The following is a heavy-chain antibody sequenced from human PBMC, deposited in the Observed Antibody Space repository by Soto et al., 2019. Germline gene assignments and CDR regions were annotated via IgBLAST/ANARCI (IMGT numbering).Heavy chain of an antibody. CDR3: ARLDTTYYDFWSGYDY. CDR1: GGSISSYY. Sequence: SETLSLTCTVSGGSISSYYWSWIRQPPGKGLEWIGYIYYSGSTNYNPSLKSRVTISVDTSKNQFSLKLSSVTAADTAVYYCARLDTTYYDFWSGYDYWGQGTLVTVSS. CDR2: IYYSGST. J-gene: IGHJ4*02. V-gene: IGHV4-59*08. D-gene: IGHD3-3*01.